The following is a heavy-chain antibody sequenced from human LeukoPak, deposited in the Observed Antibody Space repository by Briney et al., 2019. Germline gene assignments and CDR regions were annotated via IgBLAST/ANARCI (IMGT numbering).Heavy chain of an antibody. CDR1: GFTFSSHA. CDR3: AGYSYSVYGMDV. Sequence: PGGSLRLSCTPSGFTFSSHAMSWVRQAPGKGLEWVSGISGNGAGTYYGDSVKGRFTISRDNSKNTLYLQMNSLRAEDTAVYYCAGYSYSVYGMDVWGQGTTVTVSS. J-gene: IGHJ6*02. CDR2: ISGNGAGT. V-gene: IGHV3-23*01. D-gene: IGHD5-18*01.